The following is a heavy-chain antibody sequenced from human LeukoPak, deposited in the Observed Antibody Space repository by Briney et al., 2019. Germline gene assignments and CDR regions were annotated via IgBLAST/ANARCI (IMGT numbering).Heavy chain of an antibody. J-gene: IGHJ5*02. CDR1: GGSISSGGYY. Sequence: SQTLSLTCIVSGGSISSGGYYWSWIRQPPGKGLEWIGYIYHSGSTYYNPSLKSRVTISVDRSKNQFSLKLSSVTAADTAVYYCARAYYYDSSGYYSNWFDPWGQGTLVTVSS. CDR2: IYHSGST. CDR3: ARAYYYDSSGYYSNWFDP. V-gene: IGHV4-30-2*01. D-gene: IGHD3-22*01.